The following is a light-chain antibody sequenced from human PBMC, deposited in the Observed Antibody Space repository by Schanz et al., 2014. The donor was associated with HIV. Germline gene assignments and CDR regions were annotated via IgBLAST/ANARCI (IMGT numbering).Light chain of an antibody. CDR3: AAWDDSLNGPM. Sequence: QSVLTQPPSASGTPGQRVTISCSGSSSNIGRNTVNWYQQLPGMAPKLLIYSNDQRPSGVPDRFSGSKSGTSASLAISGLQSEDEADYHCAAWDDSLNGPMFGGGTQLTVL. CDR1: SSNIGRNT. J-gene: IGLJ3*02. V-gene: IGLV1-44*01. CDR2: SND.